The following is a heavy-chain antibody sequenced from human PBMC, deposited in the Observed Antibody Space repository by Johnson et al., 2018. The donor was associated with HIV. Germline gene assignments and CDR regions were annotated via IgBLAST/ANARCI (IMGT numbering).Heavy chain of an antibody. V-gene: IGHV3-30*04. J-gene: IGHJ3*02. CDR2: ISFDGSDK. CDR3: AKQQLVPDDAFDI. D-gene: IGHD6-6*01. Sequence: QVQVVESGGGVVQPGRSLRLSCAASGFTFSSYAMHWVRQAPGKGLEWVAVISFDGSDKYYADSVKGRFTISRDNSKNTLYLQMNSLRAEDTAVYYCAKQQLVPDDAFDIWGQGTMVNVSS. CDR1: GFTFSSYA.